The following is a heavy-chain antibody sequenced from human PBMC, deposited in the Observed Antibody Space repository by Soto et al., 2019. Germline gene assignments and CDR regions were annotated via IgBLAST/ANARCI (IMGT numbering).Heavy chain of an antibody. J-gene: IGHJ4*02. CDR2: IYYSGST. V-gene: IGHV4-31*03. CDR3: AREGRLAAAGRFDY. CDR1: GGSISNCDYY. Sequence: PSETLSLTCTVSGGSISNCDYYWSWIRQVPKTGLEWIGYIYYSGSTYYNTSLRSRVSMSVDTSKNQFSLKLSSVTAADTAIYYCAREGRLAAAGRFDYWGQGTLVTVSS. D-gene: IGHD6-13*01.